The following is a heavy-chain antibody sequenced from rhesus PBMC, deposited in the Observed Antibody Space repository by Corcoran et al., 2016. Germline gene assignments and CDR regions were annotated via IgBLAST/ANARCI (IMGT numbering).Heavy chain of an antibody. CDR1: GFSLSPDFVG. Sequence: QVPLKESGPALVKPTQTLTLTCSLAGFSLSPDFVGVGGIRQPPGKALQWLANISWDNYKYYSSSLSPRLTISKDSSGNQVVLTMTNMDPVDTATYYCVRVDWLKTPNYGTFDFWGQGVVVTVSS. CDR2: ISWDNYK. J-gene: IGHJ4*01. V-gene: IGHV2S1*01. D-gene: IGHD1-26*01. CDR3: VRVDWLKTPNYGTFDF.